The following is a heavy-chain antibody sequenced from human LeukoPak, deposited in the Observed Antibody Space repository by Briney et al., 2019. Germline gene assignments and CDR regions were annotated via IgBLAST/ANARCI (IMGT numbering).Heavy chain of an antibody. J-gene: IGHJ4*02. CDR3: ARDVRPDY. Sequence: GGSLRLSCAASGFTFSSYWMSWVRHAPAEGLEWVANIKQEGTEKYYMDSVKGRFSISRDNAKNSLYLQMNALRAEDTAVYYCARDVRPDYWGQGTLVTVST. D-gene: IGHD6-6*01. CDR1: GFTFSSYW. CDR2: IKQEGTEK. V-gene: IGHV3-7*04.